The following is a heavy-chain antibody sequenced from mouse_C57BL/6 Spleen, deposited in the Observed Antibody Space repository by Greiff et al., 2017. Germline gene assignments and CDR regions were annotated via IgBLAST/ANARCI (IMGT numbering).Heavy chain of an antibody. D-gene: IGHD1-1*01. CDR3: ARRDYGRSYYAMDY. V-gene: IGHV1-59*01. J-gene: IGHJ4*01. CDR2: IDPSDSYT. Sequence: QVQLQQPGAELVRPGTSVKLSCKASGYTFPSYWMHWVKQRPGQGLEWIGVIDPSDSYTNYNQKFKGKATLTVDTSSSTAYMQLSSLTSEDSAVYYCARRDYGRSYYAMDYWGQGTSVTVSS. CDR1: GYTFPSYW.